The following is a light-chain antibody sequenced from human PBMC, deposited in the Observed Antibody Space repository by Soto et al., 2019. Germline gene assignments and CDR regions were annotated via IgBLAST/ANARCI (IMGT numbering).Light chain of an antibody. Sequence: EIVMTQSPATLSVSPGERATLSCRASQSISSNLAWYQQKPGQAPRLLIYGASTRATGIPARFSGSGPGTEFTLTITSLQSEDVAVYYCQQYNNWPRTFGQGTRLEI. CDR2: GAS. J-gene: IGKJ5*01. V-gene: IGKV3-15*01. CDR3: QQYNNWPRT. CDR1: QSISSN.